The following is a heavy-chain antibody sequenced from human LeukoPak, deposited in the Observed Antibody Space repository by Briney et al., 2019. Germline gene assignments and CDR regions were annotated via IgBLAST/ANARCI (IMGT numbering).Heavy chain of an antibody. Sequence: GGSLRLSCSASGFIFGTYAMSWVGQAPGMGLKWVSGISNSGDSTYYADSVKGRFTISRDYTRKTVDLQMNSLRADDTAVYYCAKERCSAGSCSSTPDYWGQGTPVTVSS. CDR2: ISNSGDST. CDR1: GFIFGTYA. J-gene: IGHJ4*02. D-gene: IGHD2-15*01. V-gene: IGHV3-23*01. CDR3: AKERCSAGSCSSTPDY.